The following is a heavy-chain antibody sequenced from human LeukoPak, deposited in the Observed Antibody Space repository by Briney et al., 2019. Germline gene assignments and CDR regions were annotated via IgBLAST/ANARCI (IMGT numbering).Heavy chain of an antibody. Sequence: SETLSLTCTVSGGSISSSSYYWGWIRQPPGKGLEWIGSIYYSGSTYYNPSLKSRVTISVDTSKNQFSLKLSSVTAADTAVYYCARGRLSGYSFDYWGQGTLVTVSS. CDR3: ARGRLSGYSFDY. CDR2: IYYSGST. J-gene: IGHJ4*02. D-gene: IGHD3-22*01. CDR1: GGSISSSSYY. V-gene: IGHV4-39*07.